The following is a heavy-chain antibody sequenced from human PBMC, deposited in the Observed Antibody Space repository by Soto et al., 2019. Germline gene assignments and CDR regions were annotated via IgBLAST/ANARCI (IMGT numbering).Heavy chain of an antibody. Sequence: SVKVSCKASGGTFSSYAISWVRQAPGQGLEWMGGIIPIFGTANYAQKFQGRVTITADESTSTAYMELSSLRSEDTAVYYCARDLRWELLRFDYWGQGTLVTVSS. V-gene: IGHV1-69*13. CDR1: GGTFSSYA. CDR2: IIPIFGTA. J-gene: IGHJ4*02. CDR3: ARDLRWELLRFDY. D-gene: IGHD1-26*01.